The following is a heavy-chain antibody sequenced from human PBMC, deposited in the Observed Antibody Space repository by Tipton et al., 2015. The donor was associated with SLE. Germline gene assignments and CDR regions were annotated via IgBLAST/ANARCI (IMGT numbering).Heavy chain of an antibody. V-gene: IGHV4-59*01. D-gene: IGHD4-17*01. CDR3: ARPSRGHGDYDN. Sequence: TLSLTCTVSGGSINTYFWSWIRQPPGKGLEWIGYVYGSGSTHYNPSLTSRVTMSVDTSKNQFSLRLTSVTAADTAVYYCARPSRGHGDYDNWGQGTQATASS. J-gene: IGHJ4*02. CDR2: VYGSGST. CDR1: GGSINTYF.